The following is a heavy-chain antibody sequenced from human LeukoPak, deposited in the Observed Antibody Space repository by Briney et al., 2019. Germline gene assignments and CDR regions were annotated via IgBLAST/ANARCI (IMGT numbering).Heavy chain of an antibody. CDR1: GGSISSGGYY. J-gene: IGHJ4*02. Sequence: SQTLSLTCTVSGGSISSGGYYWSWIRQHPGKGLEWIGYTYYSGSTYYNPSLKSRVTISVDTSKNQFSLKLSSVTAADTAVYYCARVSGSDCGGDCYPSLLDYWGQGTLVTVSS. CDR3: ARVSGSDCGGDCYPSLLDY. CDR2: TYYSGST. D-gene: IGHD2-21*02. V-gene: IGHV4-31*03.